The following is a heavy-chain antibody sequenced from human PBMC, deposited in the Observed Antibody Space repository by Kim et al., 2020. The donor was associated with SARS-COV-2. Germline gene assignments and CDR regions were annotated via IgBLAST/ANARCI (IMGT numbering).Heavy chain of an antibody. CDR1: GFTFDDYA. CDR2: ISWNSGSI. J-gene: IGHJ4*01. CDR3: AKDATKMTTVTTVFDY. D-gene: IGHD4-17*01. V-gene: IGHV3-9*01. Sequence: GGSLRLSCAASGFTFDDYAMHWVRQAPGKGLEWVSGISWNSGSIGYADSVKGRFTISRDNAKNSLYLQMNSLRAEDTALYYCAKDATKMTTVTTVFDYWG.